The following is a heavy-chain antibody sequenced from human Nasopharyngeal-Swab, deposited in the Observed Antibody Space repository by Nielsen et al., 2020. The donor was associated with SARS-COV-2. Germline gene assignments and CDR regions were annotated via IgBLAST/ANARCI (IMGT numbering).Heavy chain of an antibody. V-gene: IGHV2-5*08. CDR2: LYWDDDN. Sequence: LRLSCAASGFTFSGSTMYWVRQLPGKALEWLALLYWDDDNRYNPSLKNRITITRDTSKNQVVLTMTNMDPVDTATYYCVHSTGWRLDYWGQGALVTVSS. CDR3: VHSTGWRLDY. CDR1: GFTFSGST. D-gene: IGHD6-19*01. J-gene: IGHJ4*02.